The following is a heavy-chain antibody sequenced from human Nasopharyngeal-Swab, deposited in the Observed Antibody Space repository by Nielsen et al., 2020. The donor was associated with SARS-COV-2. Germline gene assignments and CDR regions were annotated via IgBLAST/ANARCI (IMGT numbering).Heavy chain of an antibody. D-gene: IGHD5-24*01. CDR1: GYTFTGYY. V-gene: IGHV1-2*06. Sequence: ASVKVSCKASGYTFTGYYMHWVRQAPGQGLEWMGRINPNSGGTNYAQKFQGRVTMTRDTSISTAYMELSRLRSDDTAVYYCASSSMADDAFDIWGQGTMVTVSS. CDR3: ASSSMADDAFDI. J-gene: IGHJ3*02. CDR2: INPNSGGT.